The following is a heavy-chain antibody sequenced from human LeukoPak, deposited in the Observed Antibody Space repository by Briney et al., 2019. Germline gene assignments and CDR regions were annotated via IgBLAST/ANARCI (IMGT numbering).Heavy chain of an antibody. J-gene: IGHJ4*02. CDR3: AKGGSSLVAYYFDY. V-gene: IGHV3-23*01. CDR1: GFTFSSYA. Sequence: GGSLRLSCAASGFTFSSYAMSWVRQAPGKGLEWVSAISGSGGRTYYADSVKGRFTISRDNSKNTLYLQMNSLRAEDTAVYYCAKGGSSLVAYYFDYWGQGTLVTVSS. D-gene: IGHD1-26*01. CDR2: ISGSGGRT.